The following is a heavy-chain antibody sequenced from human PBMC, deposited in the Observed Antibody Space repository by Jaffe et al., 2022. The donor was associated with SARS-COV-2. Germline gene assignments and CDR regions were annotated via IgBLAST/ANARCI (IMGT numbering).Heavy chain of an antibody. CDR2: ISGTGGST. J-gene: IGHJ4*02. CDR3: AKARVGATIWTKEYHFDC. Sequence: EVQLVESGGGLVQPGGSLRLSCVGSGFTLSSYAMNWVRQAPGKGLEWVSSISGTGGSTYYADSVRGRFTSSRDNAKNTLYLQMNTLRAEDTAVYYCAKARVGATIWTKEYHFDCWGQGTLVTVSS. V-gene: IGHV3-23*04. D-gene: IGHD5-12*01. CDR1: GFTLSSYA.